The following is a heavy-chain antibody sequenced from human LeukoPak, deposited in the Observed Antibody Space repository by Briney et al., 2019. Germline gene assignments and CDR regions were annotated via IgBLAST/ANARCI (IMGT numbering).Heavy chain of an antibody. Sequence: GGSLRLSCVASGFTFRTYWMHWVRHVPGKGPVWLSRINPDGSSTTYADSAKGRFTISRDNAKNMLYLQINSLRVEDTAIYYCARGGKLEPTAMPTWGQGSLVVVSS. CDR1: GFTFRTYW. J-gene: IGHJ5*02. CDR3: ARGGKLEPTAMPT. V-gene: IGHV3-74*01. CDR2: INPDGSST. D-gene: IGHD2-2*01.